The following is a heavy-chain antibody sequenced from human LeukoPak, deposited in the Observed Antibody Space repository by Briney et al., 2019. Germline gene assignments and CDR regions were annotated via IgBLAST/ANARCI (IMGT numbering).Heavy chain of an antibody. V-gene: IGHV3-7*04. CDR2: IKQDGSEK. CDR1: GFTFSSYW. J-gene: IGHJ6*02. CDR3: ARDSYFCPMDV. Sequence: GGSLRPSCAASGFTFSSYWMSWVRQAPGKGLEWVANIKQDGSEKYYLDSVKGRFTISRDNAKNSLYLQMNSLRAEDTAVYYCARDSYFCPMDVWGQGTTVTVSS. D-gene: IGHD3-3*01.